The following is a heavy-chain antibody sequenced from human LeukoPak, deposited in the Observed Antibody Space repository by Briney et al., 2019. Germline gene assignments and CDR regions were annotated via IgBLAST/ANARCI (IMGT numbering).Heavy chain of an antibody. Sequence: SETLSLTCIVSGGSISSYYWSWIRQPPGKGLEWIGYISYSGSANYNPSLKSRVTISVDTSENQFSLRLSSVTAADTAVYYCARAKYYYGSGSPYYFDYWGQGTLVTVSS. V-gene: IGHV4-59*01. CDR3: ARAKYYYGSGSPYYFDY. CDR2: ISYSGSA. CDR1: GGSISSYY. J-gene: IGHJ4*02. D-gene: IGHD3-10*01.